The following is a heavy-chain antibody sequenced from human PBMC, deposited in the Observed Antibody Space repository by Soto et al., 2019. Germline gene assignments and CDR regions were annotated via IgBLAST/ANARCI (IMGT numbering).Heavy chain of an antibody. J-gene: IGHJ4*02. V-gene: IGHV4-39*01. CDR1: GGSIISSSYY. Sequence: SETLSLTCTVSGGSIISSSYYWVWIRQPPGKGLEWIGSIYYSGSTYYNPSLKSRVTISVDTSKNQFSLKLSSVTAADTAVYYCARQLRIVGAFYYFDYWGQGTLVTVSS. D-gene: IGHD1-26*01. CDR2: IYYSGST. CDR3: ARQLRIVGAFYYFDY.